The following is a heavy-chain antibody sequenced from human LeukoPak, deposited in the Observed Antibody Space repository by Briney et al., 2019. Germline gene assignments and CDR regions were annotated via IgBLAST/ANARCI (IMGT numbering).Heavy chain of an antibody. CDR1: GGSFSGYY. D-gene: IGHD2-15*01. CDR3: ARSVEGYCSGGSCYSYYYYMDA. CDR2: INHSGST. Sequence: SETLSLTSAVYGGSFSGYYWSWIRQPPGKGLEWIGEINHSGSTNYNPSLKSRVTISVETSKNQFSLKLSSVTAADTAVYYCARSVEGYCSGGSCYSYYYYMDAWGKGTTVTVSS. V-gene: IGHV4-34*01. J-gene: IGHJ6*03.